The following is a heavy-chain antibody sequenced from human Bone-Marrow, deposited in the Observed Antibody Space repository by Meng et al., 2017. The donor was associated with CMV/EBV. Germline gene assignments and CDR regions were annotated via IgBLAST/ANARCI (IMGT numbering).Heavy chain of an antibody. CDR2: INGDGSGT. D-gene: IGHD5-12*01. J-gene: IGHJ4*02. CDR3: ARDKVLGTITLRMGFDY. CDR1: GFTFSTHW. V-gene: IGHV3-74*01. Sequence: ETLSLTCAASGFTFSTHWMHWVRQAPGKGLVWVSWINGDGSGTRYADSVKGRFTISRDNSKNTLYLQMNSLRAEDTAVYYCARDKVLGTITLRMGFDYWGQGTLVTVSS.